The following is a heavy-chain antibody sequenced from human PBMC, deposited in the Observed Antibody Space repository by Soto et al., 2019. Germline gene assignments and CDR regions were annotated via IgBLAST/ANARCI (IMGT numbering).Heavy chain of an antibody. CDR1: GFTFSSYA. J-gene: IGHJ5*02. D-gene: IGHD6-13*01. V-gene: IGHV3-30-3*01. Sequence: GGSLRLSCAASGFTFSSYAMHWVRQAPGKGLGWVAVISYDGSNKYYADSVKGRFTISRDNSKNTLYLQMNSLRAEDTAVYYCARDNGIAGSFDPWGQGTLATVSS. CDR3: ARDNGIAGSFDP. CDR2: ISYDGSNK.